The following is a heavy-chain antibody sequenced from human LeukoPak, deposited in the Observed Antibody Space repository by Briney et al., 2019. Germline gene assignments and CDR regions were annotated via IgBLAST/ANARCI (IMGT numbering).Heavy chain of an antibody. V-gene: IGHV1-2*02. Sequence: ASVKVSCKASGYTFSGYYMHWVRQAPGQGLEWMGWINPSSGDTNYLQEFQDRVTMTRDTSISTAYMELSGLRSDDTAVYFCARGGKSQWDPFDYWGQGTLITVSS. J-gene: IGHJ4*02. CDR3: ARGGKSQWDPFDY. CDR2: INPSSGDT. CDR1: GYTFSGYY. D-gene: IGHD1-26*01.